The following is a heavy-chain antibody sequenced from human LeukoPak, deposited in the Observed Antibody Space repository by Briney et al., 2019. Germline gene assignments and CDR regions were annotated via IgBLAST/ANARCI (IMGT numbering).Heavy chain of an antibody. J-gene: IGHJ4*02. CDR2: ISYDGNYK. D-gene: IGHD6-13*01. CDR1: GFTFSHYP. V-gene: IGHV3-30*01. CDR3: AKGVTAGTWGTSFDF. Sequence: GGSLRLSCAASGFTFSHYPIHWVHQAPGKGPKWVAVISYDGNYKYYAESVEGRFTVSRDNSKNTVYLQMDSLRAVDTAVYYCAKGVTAGTWGTSFDFWGQGTLVTVSS.